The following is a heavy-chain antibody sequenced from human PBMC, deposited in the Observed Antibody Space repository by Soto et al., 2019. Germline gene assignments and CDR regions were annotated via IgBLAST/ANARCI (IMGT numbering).Heavy chain of an antibody. J-gene: IGHJ4*02. Sequence: SETLSLTCTVSGGSISSSSYYWSWIRQPPGKGLEWIGYIYFRGTTTYYPSLKSRVTMSADTSKNQFSLKLNSVTAADKAVYYCARMTYYDTSGYHFDYWGQGMMVT. CDR1: GGSISSSSYY. V-gene: IGHV4-61*01. D-gene: IGHD3-22*01. CDR2: IYFRGTT. CDR3: ARMTYYDTSGYHFDY.